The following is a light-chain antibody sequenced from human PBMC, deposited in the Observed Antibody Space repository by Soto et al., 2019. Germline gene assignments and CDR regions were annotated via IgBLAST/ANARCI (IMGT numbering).Light chain of an antibody. CDR2: GNN. CDR3: AAWDAGVSGPA. CDR1: SSNIGSKY. Sequence: SVLPQPPSASVTPGQRVTISCSGSSSNIGSKYVYWYQQLPGTAPKLLMYGNNQRPSGVPDRFSGSKSGTSASLAISGLRSEDEADYYCAAWDAGVSGPAFGGGTKVTVL. J-gene: IGLJ2*01. V-gene: IGLV1-47*01.